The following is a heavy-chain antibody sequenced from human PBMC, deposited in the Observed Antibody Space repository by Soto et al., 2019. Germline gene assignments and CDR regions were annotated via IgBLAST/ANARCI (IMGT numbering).Heavy chain of an antibody. Sequence: GGSLRLSCAASGFTFSSYAMSWVRQAPGKGVEWVSGISWNSGSIGYAEFVKGRFTISRDNAKKSLYLQMNSLRAEDTALYFCAKSNNTGWFHFDSWGQGILVTVSS. CDR1: GFTFSSYA. D-gene: IGHD6-19*01. J-gene: IGHJ4*02. CDR2: ISWNSGSI. CDR3: AKSNNTGWFHFDS. V-gene: IGHV3-9*01.